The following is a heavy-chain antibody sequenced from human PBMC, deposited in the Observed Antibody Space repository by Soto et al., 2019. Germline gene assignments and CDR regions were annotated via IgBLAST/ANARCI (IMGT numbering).Heavy chain of an antibody. J-gene: IGHJ4*02. Sequence: QVQLVESGGGSVNPGGSLRLSCAASGFTFSGYNMNWIRQAPGKGLEWVSYISSSGDTIYYADSVKGRFTISRDNTKNSLYLQMNSLRAEDTAVYYCAKDGGQWVQGYFDYWGQGALVTVSS. CDR2: ISSSGDTI. V-gene: IGHV3-11*01. CDR3: AKDGGQWVQGYFDY. D-gene: IGHD6-19*01. CDR1: GFTFSGYN.